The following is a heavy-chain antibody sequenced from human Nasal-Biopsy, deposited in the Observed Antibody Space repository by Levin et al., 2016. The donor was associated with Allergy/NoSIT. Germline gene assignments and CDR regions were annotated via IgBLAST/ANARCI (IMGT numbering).Heavy chain of an antibody. V-gene: IGHV1-3*01. J-gene: IGHJ6*02. CDR3: ARLSTIRGRKGYFYYGMDV. CDR2: VTATNGDT. CDR1: GYSFPTHN. Sequence: ASVKVSCKASGYSFPTHNIHWVRQAPGQRLEWMGCVTATNGDTRYSQNLQGRVTITRDTSASTVYMELSSLTLEDTAMYYCARLSTIRGRKGYFYYGMDVWGQGTTVTVSS. D-gene: IGHD5/OR15-5a*01.